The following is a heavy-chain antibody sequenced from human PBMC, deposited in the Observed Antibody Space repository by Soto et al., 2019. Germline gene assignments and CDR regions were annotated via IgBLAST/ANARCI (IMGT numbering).Heavy chain of an antibody. Sequence: GGSLRLSCAASGFTFSSYGMHRVRQAPDKGLEWVAVISYDGSNKYYADSVKGRFTISRDNSKNTLYLQMNSLRAEDTAVYYCAKAPYYYDSSGYSFDYWGQGTLVTVSS. J-gene: IGHJ4*02. CDR3: AKAPYYYDSSGYSFDY. D-gene: IGHD3-22*01. V-gene: IGHV3-30*18. CDR1: GFTFSSYG. CDR2: ISYDGSNK.